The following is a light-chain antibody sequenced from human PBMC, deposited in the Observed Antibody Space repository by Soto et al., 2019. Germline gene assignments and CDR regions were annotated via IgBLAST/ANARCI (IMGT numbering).Light chain of an antibody. CDR2: EVS. V-gene: IGLV2-14*01. CDR1: SSDVGGYNY. CDR3: SSYTSSSTQMV. Sequence: QSVLTQPASVSGSPGQSITISCTGTSSDVGGYNYVSWYQQHPGKAPKLMIYEVSNRPSGVSNRFSGSKSGNTASLTISGLQAEDEADSYCSSYTSSSTQMVFGGGTKLTVL. J-gene: IGLJ2*01.